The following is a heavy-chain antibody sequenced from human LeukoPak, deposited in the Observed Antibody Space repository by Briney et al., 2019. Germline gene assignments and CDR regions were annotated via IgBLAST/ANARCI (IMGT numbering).Heavy chain of an antibody. Sequence: PGGSLRLSCAASGFTFSSYGMHWVRQAPGKGLEWVAVISYDGSNKYYADSVKGRFTISRDNSKNTLYLQMNSLRAEDTAVYYCAKDKWEDTAMVPNFDYWGQGTPVTVSS. V-gene: IGHV3-30*18. CDR3: AKDKWEDTAMVPNFDY. CDR2: ISYDGSNK. D-gene: IGHD5-18*01. CDR1: GFTFSSYG. J-gene: IGHJ4*02.